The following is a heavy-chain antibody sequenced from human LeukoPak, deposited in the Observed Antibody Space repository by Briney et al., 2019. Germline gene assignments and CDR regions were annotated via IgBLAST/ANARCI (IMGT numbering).Heavy chain of an antibody. D-gene: IGHD3-10*02. J-gene: IGHJ4*02. CDR1: GGSISSSSYY. CDR2: IYYSGST. V-gene: IGHV4-39*01. CDR3: ARRKNYYVAQLDH. Sequence: PSETLSLTCTVSGGSISSSSYYWGWIRQPPGKGLEWIGSIYYSGSTYYNPSLKSRVSISVHTSKNQFSLKLSSVTAADTAVYYCARRKNYYVAQLDHWGQGTLVTVSS.